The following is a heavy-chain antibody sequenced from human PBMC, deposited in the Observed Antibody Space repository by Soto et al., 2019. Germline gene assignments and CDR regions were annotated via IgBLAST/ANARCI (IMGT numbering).Heavy chain of an antibody. V-gene: IGHV1-46*01. CDR2: INPSGGRT. CDR3: ARTYCAADCPRRDFDY. Sequence: PSVKVSCKASGYILSSYNMHWVRQAHGQGLEWMGIINPSGGRTSYAQKFQDRVTVTRDTSTSTVYMELSSLRSEDTAVYYCARTYCAADCPRRDFDYWGQGTLVTVSS. J-gene: IGHJ4*02. CDR1: GYILSSYN. D-gene: IGHD2-21*02.